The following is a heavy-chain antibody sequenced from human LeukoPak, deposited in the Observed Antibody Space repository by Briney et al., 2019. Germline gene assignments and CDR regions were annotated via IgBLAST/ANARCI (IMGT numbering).Heavy chain of an antibody. V-gene: IGHV1-8*01. CDR1: GYTFTSYD. J-gene: IGHJ4*02. CDR2: MNPNSGNT. Sequence: GASVKVSCKASGYTFTSYDINWVRQATGQGLEWMGWMNPNSGNTGYAQKFQGRVTMTRNTSISTAYMELSSPRSEDTAVYYCARGPHYYDSSGYWYFDYWGQGTLVTVSS. D-gene: IGHD3-22*01. CDR3: ARGPHYYDSSGYWYFDY.